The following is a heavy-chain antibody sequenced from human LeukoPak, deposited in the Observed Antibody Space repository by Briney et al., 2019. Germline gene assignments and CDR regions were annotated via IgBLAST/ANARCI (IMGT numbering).Heavy chain of an antibody. D-gene: IGHD3-10*01. J-gene: IGHJ6*04. V-gene: IGHV4-34*01. CDR1: GGSFSGYY. Sequence: PSETLSLTCAVYGGSFSGYYWSWIRQPPGKGLEWIGEINHSGSTNYNPSLKSRVTISVDTSKNQFSLKLSSVTAADTAVYYCARVTITMVRGVPSPRNYYYYGMDVWGKGTTVTVSS. CDR3: ARVTITMVRGVPSPRNYYYYGMDV. CDR2: INHSGST.